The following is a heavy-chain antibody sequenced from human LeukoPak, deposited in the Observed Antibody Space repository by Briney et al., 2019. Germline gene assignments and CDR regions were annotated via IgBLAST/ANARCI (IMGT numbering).Heavy chain of an antibody. V-gene: IGHV3-74*01. CDR2: INSDGSST. CDR3: ARDRGYGYLFDY. Sequence: GGSLRLSCAASGFTLSSYWMHWVRQAPGKGLVWVSRINSDGSSTSYADSVKGRFTISRDNAKNTLYLQMNSLRAEDTAVYYCARDRGYGYLFDYWGQGTLVTVSS. CDR1: GFTLSSYW. J-gene: IGHJ4*02. D-gene: IGHD5-18*01.